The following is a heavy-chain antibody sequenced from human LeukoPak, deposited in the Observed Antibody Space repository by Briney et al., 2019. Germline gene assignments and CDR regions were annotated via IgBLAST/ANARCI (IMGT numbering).Heavy chain of an antibody. CDR1: GASISSGGYS. J-gene: IGHJ6*02. D-gene: IGHD2-2*01. Sequence: SQTLSLTCTVSGASISSGGYSWTWNRQPAGRGLECIEHIYSSGSSNYNPSLKSRTTISVYTTKNQFSLKLSPVTAADTAVYYCARFFGPAAIRLRYYGMDVWGQGTTVTVSS. CDR3: ARFFGPAAIRLRYYGMDV. V-gene: IGHV4-61*09. CDR2: IYSSGSS.